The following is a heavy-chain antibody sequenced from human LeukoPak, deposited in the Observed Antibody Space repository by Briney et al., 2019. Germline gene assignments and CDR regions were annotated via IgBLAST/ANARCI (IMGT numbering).Heavy chain of an antibody. CDR3: ARHVSLGYCSSTSCRDAFDI. V-gene: IGHV4-34*01. Sequence: SETLSLTCAVYGGSFSGYYWSWIRQPPGKGLEWIGEINHSGSTNYNPSLKSRVTISVDTSKNQFSLKLSSVTAAGTAVYYCARHVSLGYCSSTSCRDAFDIWGQGTMVTVSS. CDR2: INHSGST. CDR1: GGSFSGYY. J-gene: IGHJ3*02. D-gene: IGHD2-2*03.